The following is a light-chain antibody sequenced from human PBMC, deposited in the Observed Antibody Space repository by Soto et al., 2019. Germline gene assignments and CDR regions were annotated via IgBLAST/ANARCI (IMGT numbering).Light chain of an antibody. V-gene: IGLV2-14*03. Sequence: QSALTQPASVSGSPGQSITISCTGASGDIGAYNYVSWYQQHPGKAPKLMISDVSSRPSGVSDRFSGSKSGNTASLTISGLQAEDEAYYYCSSYTTSDTFVFGTATKVTVL. CDR2: DVS. J-gene: IGLJ1*01. CDR1: SGDIGAYNY. CDR3: SSYTTSDTFV.